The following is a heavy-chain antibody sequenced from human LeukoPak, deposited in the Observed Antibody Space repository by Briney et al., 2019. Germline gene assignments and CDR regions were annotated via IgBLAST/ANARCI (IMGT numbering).Heavy chain of an antibody. V-gene: IGHV1-18*01. CDR1: GYTFTNYG. J-gene: IGHJ5*02. CDR2: ISAYNGKT. Sequence: GASVKVSCKASGYTFTNYGISWVRQAPGQGLEWMGWISAYNGKTNYAQKFQDRVTMTTDTSTTTAYMELRSLRSDDTAVYYCARDLPPFGVPTRPPNWFDPWGQGTLVTVSS. D-gene: IGHD3-3*01. CDR3: ARDLPPFGVPTRPPNWFDP.